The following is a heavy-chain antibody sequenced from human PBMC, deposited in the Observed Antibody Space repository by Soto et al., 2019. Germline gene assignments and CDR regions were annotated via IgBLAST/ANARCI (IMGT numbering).Heavy chain of an antibody. CDR2: ISGSGGST. CDR1: GFTFSSYA. D-gene: IGHD3-16*02. Sequence: PGGSLRLSCAASGFTFSSYAMSWVRQAPGKGLEWVSAISGSGGSTYYADSVKGRFTISRDNSKNTLYLQMNSLRAEDTAVYYCAKVHMITFGGVIDHFDYWGQGTLVTVSS. J-gene: IGHJ4*02. CDR3: AKVHMITFGGVIDHFDY. V-gene: IGHV3-23*01.